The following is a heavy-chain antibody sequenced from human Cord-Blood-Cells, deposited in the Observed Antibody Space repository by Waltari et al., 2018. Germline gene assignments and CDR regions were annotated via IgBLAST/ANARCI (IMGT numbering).Heavy chain of an antibody. Sequence: QVQLQQWGAGLLKPSETLSLTYAVYGGSFSGYYCSWIRQPPGKGLEWIGEINHSGSTNYNPSLKSRVTISVDTSKNQFSLKLSSVTAADTAVYYCATSRGYGSVQHDAFDIWGQGTMVTVSS. V-gene: IGHV4-34*01. J-gene: IGHJ3*02. CDR2: INHSGST. CDR3: ATSRGYGSVQHDAFDI. D-gene: IGHD3-10*01. CDR1: GGSFSGYY.